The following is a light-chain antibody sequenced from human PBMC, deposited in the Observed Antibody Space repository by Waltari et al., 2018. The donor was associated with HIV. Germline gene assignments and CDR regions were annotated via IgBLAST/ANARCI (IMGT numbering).Light chain of an antibody. J-gene: IGKJ2*01. CDR1: QTLLYSDGKTY. Sequence: EIEVIQTPDSLSVTPGQPASISCKTSQTLLYSDGKTYLYWYLQKAGQPPQPLIYEVSNRLSGVSDRFSGSGSETDFTLTISRVEAEDVGVYYCLQGVWLYTFGQGTKL. CDR2: EVS. CDR3: LQGVWLYT. V-gene: IGKV2D-29*01.